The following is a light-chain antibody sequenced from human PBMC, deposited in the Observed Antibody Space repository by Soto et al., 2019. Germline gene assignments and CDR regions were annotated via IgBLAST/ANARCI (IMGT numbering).Light chain of an antibody. CDR3: QTWGTGIWV. CDR2: LNSDGSH. V-gene: IGLV4-69*01. Sequence: QPVLTQSPSASASLGASVKLTGTLSSGYSTYGIAWHQQQPEKGPRFLMKLNSDGSHNKGDGIPDRFSGSSSGAERYLTISSLQLEDEADYYCQTWGTGIWVFGGGTKLTVL. CDR1: SGYSTYG. J-gene: IGLJ3*02.